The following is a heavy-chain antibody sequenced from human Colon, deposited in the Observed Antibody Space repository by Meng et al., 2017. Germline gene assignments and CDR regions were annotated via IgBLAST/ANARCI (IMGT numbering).Heavy chain of an antibody. CDR2: INTNTWNP. V-gene: IGHV7-4-1*02. D-gene: IGHD3-3*01. CDR3: ARPSGYRNWFDP. Sequence: ASVNVSRMTSGYTVTTYAMNWVRQPPGQGLAWMGWINTNTWNPTYAQAFTGRFVLSLDTSVSTAYLQINSLKPEDTAIYYCARPSGYRNWFDPWGQGTLVTVSS. J-gene: IGHJ5*02. CDR1: GYTVTTYA.